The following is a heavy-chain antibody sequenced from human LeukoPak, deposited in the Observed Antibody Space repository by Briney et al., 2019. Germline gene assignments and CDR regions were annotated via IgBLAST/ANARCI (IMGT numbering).Heavy chain of an antibody. CDR3: ARDPLGSSGWYYFDY. Sequence: PAASVKVSCKASGYTFTSYGISWVRQAPGQGLEWMGWISAYNGNTNYAQKLQGRVTMTTDTSTSTAYMELRSLGSDDTAVYYCARDPLGSSGWYYFDYWGQGTLVTVSS. D-gene: IGHD6-19*01. J-gene: IGHJ4*02. V-gene: IGHV1-18*01. CDR1: GYTFTSYG. CDR2: ISAYNGNT.